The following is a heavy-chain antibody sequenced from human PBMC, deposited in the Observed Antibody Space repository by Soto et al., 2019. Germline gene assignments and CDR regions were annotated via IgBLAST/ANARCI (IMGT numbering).Heavy chain of an antibody. CDR3: ARSGGSYPGWYFDL. J-gene: IGHJ2*01. V-gene: IGHV1-69*02. CDR1: GCTFVYIL. Sequence: SSVKVSYKASGCTFVYILMHAVPQAPGQGLEWMGRIIPSGGIANYAQKFQGRVTITADKSTSTAYMELSSLRSEDTAVYYGARSGGSYPGWYFDLWGRGTLVTSP. D-gene: IGHD1-26*01. CDR2: IIPSGGIA.